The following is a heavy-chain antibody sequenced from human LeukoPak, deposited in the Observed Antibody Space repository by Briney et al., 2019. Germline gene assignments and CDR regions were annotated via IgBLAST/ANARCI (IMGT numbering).Heavy chain of an antibody. CDR1: GGTFSSYA. CDR3: ARVTDYYDSSGYYIDY. CDR2: IIPIFGTA. V-gene: IGHV1-69*13. D-gene: IGHD3-22*01. Sequence: SVKVSCKASGGTFSSYAISWVRQAPGQGLEWMGGIIPIFGTANYAQKFQGRVTITADESTSTAYMELSSLRSEDTAVYYCARVTDYYDSSGYYIDYWGQGTLVTVSS. J-gene: IGHJ4*02.